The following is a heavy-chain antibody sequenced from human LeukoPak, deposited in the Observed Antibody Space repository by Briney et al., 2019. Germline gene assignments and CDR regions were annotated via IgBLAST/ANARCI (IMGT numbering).Heavy chain of an antibody. CDR1: GGSLNTYY. CDR2: INYRGNT. D-gene: IGHD3-10*01. CDR3: ARQWLGPSISGTSNNWFDP. Sequence: SETLSLTCTVSGGSLNTYYWDWIWQPPGKGLEWIGHINYRGNTNYNPSLKSRVTISVDTPNSQFSLKLISVTAADTAVYYCARQWLGPSISGTSNNWFDPWGQGTLVTVSS. V-gene: IGHV4-59*08. J-gene: IGHJ5*02.